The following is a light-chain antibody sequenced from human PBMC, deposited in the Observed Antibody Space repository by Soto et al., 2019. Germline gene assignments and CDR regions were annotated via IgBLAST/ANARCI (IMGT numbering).Light chain of an antibody. CDR2: KAS. CDR1: QSITSW. V-gene: IGKV1-5*03. Sequence: DSQMTQSPATLSASVGDRVTITCRASQSITSWLAWYQQKPGKAPKLVIYKASSLESGVPSRFSGSESGTEFTLTISSLQPDDFATYYCQHYNSYPWTFGQGTKVEIK. CDR3: QHYNSYPWT. J-gene: IGKJ1*01.